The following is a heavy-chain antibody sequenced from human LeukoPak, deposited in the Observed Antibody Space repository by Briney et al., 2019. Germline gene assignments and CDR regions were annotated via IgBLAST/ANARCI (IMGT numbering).Heavy chain of an antibody. J-gene: IGHJ2*01. CDR1: GFIFSSSW. V-gene: IGHV3-7*01. CDR3: VRVRNEWYLDL. D-gene: IGHD1-14*01. Sequence: PGGSLRLSCAPSGFIFSSSWMTWVRQAPGLGLEWVANIRQDGNEIFYVDSVKGRFTITRDNAKNSLYLQMNSLRAEDTAIYYCVRVRNEWYLDLWGRGTLVTVSS. CDR2: IRQDGNEI.